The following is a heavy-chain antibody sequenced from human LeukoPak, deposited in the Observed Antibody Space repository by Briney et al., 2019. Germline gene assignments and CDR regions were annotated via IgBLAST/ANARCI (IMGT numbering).Heavy chain of an antibody. J-gene: IGHJ5*02. D-gene: IGHD3-3*01. CDR1: GGSISSGSYY. CDR2: IYTSGST. V-gene: IGHV4-61*02. CDR3: ARDRIDYDFWSGYAYNWFDP. Sequence: SQTLSLPCTVSGGSISSGSYYWSWIRQPAGKGLEWIGRIYTSGSTNYNPSLKSRVTISVDTSKNQFSLKLSSVTAADTAVYYCARDRIDYDFWSGYAYNWFDPWGQGTLVTVSS.